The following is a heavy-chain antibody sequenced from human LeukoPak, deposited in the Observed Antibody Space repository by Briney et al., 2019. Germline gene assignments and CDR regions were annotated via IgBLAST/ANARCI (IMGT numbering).Heavy chain of an antibody. Sequence: SETLSLTCTVSGYFISSGYYWGWIRQPPGKGLQWIGSIHHSGSTYYNPSLKSRVTISVDTSKNQFSLKLSSVTAADTAVYYCARTQDYYDSSGYYSYFDYWGQGTLVTVSS. CDR3: ARTQDYYDSSGYYSYFDY. V-gene: IGHV4-38-2*02. CDR2: IHHSGST. D-gene: IGHD3-22*01. CDR1: GYFISSGYY. J-gene: IGHJ4*02.